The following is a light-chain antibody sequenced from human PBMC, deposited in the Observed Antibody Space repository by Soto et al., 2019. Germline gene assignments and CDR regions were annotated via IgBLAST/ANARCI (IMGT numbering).Light chain of an antibody. CDR3: SSYTTSNTRQIV. CDR2: DVT. CDR1: RSEVGGYNY. Sequence: QSVLTQPASLSGAPGQSITTSFTGTRSEVGGYNYVSWYQHHPGKAPKLIIYDVTIRPSGVSNPFSGSKSGNTASLTISGLQPEDEADYYCSSYTTSNTRQIVFGTGTKVTVL. V-gene: IGLV2-14*03. J-gene: IGLJ1*01.